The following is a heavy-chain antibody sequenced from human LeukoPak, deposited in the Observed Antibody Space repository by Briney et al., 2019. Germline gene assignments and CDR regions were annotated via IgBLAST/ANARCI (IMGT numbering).Heavy chain of an antibody. CDR2: IWYDGSNQ. CDR1: GFTFSSYG. D-gene: IGHD2-21*02. V-gene: IGHV3-33*06. CDR3: AKDKNTPATAQPQRGYFES. J-gene: IGHJ4*02. Sequence: GGSLRLSCAASGFTFSSYGMHWARQAPGKGLEWVAIIWYDGSNQYYADSVKGRFTISRDNSKNTVDLQMNSLRAEDTAVYFCAKDKNTPATAQPQRGYFESWGQGTLVTVSS.